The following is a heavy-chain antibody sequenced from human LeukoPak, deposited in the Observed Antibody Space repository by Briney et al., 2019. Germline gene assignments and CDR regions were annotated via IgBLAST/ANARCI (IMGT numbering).Heavy chain of an antibody. Sequence: PGGSLRLSCAHSGFILSSYAMSWVRPAPGKGLEWVSTISGSGGSTYYADSVKGRFTISRDNSKNTVYLQMNSLRAEDTAVYYCAKDRSCTNDVCHGDFDYWGQGTLVTVSS. D-gene: IGHD2-8*01. J-gene: IGHJ4*02. CDR1: GFILSSYA. V-gene: IGHV3-23*01. CDR3: AKDRSCTNDVCHGDFDY. CDR2: ISGSGGST.